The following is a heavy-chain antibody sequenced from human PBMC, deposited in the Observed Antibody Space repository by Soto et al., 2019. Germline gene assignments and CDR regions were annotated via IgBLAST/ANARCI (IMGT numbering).Heavy chain of an antibody. J-gene: IGHJ6*02. CDR3: ARGQQRRPMDSRRRKYYYYGMDA. V-gene: IGHV4-34*01. Sequence: PSETLSLTCAVYGGSFSGYYWSWIRQPPGKGLEWIGEINHSGSTNYNPSLKSRVTISVDTSKNQFSLKLSSVTAADTAVYYCARGQQRRPMDSRRRKYYYYGMDAWGQGTTVTVSS. CDR2: INHSGST. CDR1: GGSFSGYY. D-gene: IGHD6-13*01.